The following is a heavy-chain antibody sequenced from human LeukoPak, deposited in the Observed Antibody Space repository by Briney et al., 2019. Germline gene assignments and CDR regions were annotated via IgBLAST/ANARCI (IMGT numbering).Heavy chain of an antibody. V-gene: IGHV1-24*01. Sequence: GASVKVSCKVSGYTLTELSMHWVRQAPGKGLEWMGGFDPEDGETIYAQKFQGRVTMTEDTSTDTAYMELSSLRSEDTAVYYCAHRNSLHYDSSGVTDAFDIWGQGTMVTVSS. D-gene: IGHD3-22*01. CDR3: AHRNSLHYDSSGVTDAFDI. J-gene: IGHJ3*02. CDR2: FDPEDGET. CDR1: GYTLTELS.